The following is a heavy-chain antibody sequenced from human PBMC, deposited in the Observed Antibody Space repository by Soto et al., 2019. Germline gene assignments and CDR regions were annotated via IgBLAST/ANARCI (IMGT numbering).Heavy chain of an antibody. Sequence: QAHLVQSGAEVRKPGASVKVSCQALEHTSTIYYIHWVRQARGQGLEWMGWINADSGDTTYAEEFRGRVTFTGDTSTSTFHMELSRLRLDDTAMYFCATRDYDILTGYLHIWGQGTLITVSS. CDR2: INADSGDT. V-gene: IGHV1-2*02. J-gene: IGHJ1*01. CDR1: EHTSTIYY. D-gene: IGHD3-9*01. CDR3: ATRDYDILTGYLHI.